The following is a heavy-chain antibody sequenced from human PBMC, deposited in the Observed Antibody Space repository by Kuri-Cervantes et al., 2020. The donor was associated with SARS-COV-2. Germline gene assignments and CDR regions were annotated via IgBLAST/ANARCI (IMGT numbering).Heavy chain of an antibody. J-gene: IGHJ6*03. CDR3: ARAFRSGYYFLYYYMDV. Sequence: ASVKVSCKASGYTFTSYYMHWVRQAPGQGLEWMGWISGYNGNTNYAQKLQGRVTMTTDTSTSTAYMELRSLRSDDTAVYYCARAFRSGYYFLYYYMDVWGKGTMVTVSS. CDR2: ISGYNGNT. V-gene: IGHV1-18*04. D-gene: IGHD3-3*01. CDR1: GYTFTSYY.